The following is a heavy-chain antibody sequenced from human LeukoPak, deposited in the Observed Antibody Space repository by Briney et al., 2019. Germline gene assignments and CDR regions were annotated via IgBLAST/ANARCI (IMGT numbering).Heavy chain of an antibody. Sequence: SVKVSCKASGGTFSGYAISWVRQAPGQGLEWMGGNIPIFGTANYAQKFQGRVTITADESTSTAYMELSSLRSEDTAVYYCARDRPYYDDPYYYYGMDVWGQGTTVTVSS. D-gene: IGHD3-22*01. J-gene: IGHJ6*02. CDR1: GGTFSGYA. CDR2: NIPIFGTA. CDR3: ARDRPYYDDPYYYYGMDV. V-gene: IGHV1-69*13.